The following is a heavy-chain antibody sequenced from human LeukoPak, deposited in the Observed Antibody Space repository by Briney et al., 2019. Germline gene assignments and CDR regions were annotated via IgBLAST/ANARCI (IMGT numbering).Heavy chain of an antibody. CDR2: IIPVFGTV. CDR3: ASLMVRGVIMGYYMDV. V-gene: IGHV1-69*05. D-gene: IGHD3-10*01. J-gene: IGHJ6*03. Sequence: SVKVSCKASGGTFSSYAISWVRQAPGQGLEWMGGIIPVFGTVNYAQKFQGRVTITTDESTSTAYMELSSLRSEDTAVYYCASLMVRGVIMGYYMDVWGKGTTVTVSS. CDR1: GGTFSSYA.